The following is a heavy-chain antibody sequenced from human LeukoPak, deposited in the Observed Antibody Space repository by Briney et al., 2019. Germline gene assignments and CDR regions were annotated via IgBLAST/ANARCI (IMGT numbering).Heavy chain of an antibody. CDR1: GFTFDDYA. V-gene: IGHV3-9*01. D-gene: IGHD3-22*01. CDR2: ISWNSGSI. CDR3: AKGGTDSSGRYFDY. Sequence: GGSLRLSCAASGFTFDDYAMHWVRQAPGKGLEWVSGISWNSGSIGYADSVKGRFTISRDNAKNSLYLQMNSLRAEDTALYYCAKGGTDSSGRYFDYWGQGTLVTVSS. J-gene: IGHJ4*02.